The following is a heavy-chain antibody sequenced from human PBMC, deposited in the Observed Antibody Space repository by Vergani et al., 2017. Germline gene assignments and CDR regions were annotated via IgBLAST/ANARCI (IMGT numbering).Heavy chain of an antibody. V-gene: IGHV3-15*01. CDR1: GFTFSNAW. Sequence: EVQLVESGGGLVKPGGSLRLSCAASGFTFSNAWMSWVRQAPGKGLEWVGRIKSKTDGGTTEYAAPVKGRFTISRDDSKNTLYLQMNSLKTEDTAVYYCTTEDVVVVAATNYWGQGTLVTVSS. CDR3: TTEDVVVVAATNY. CDR2: IKSKTDGGTT. D-gene: IGHD2-15*01. J-gene: IGHJ4*02.